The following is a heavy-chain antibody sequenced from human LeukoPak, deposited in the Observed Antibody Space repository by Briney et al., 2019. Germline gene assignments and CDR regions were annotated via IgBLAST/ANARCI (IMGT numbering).Heavy chain of an antibody. V-gene: IGHV4-4*02. D-gene: IGHD4-17*01. Sequence: SGTLSLTCAVSGGSISSSNWWSWVRQPPGKGLEWIGEIYHSGSTNYNPSLKSRVTISVDKSKNQFSLKLSSVTAADTAVYYCARDFSVVTSHAFDIWGQGTMVTVSS. CDR2: IYHSGST. J-gene: IGHJ3*02. CDR1: GGSISSSNW. CDR3: ARDFSVVTSHAFDI.